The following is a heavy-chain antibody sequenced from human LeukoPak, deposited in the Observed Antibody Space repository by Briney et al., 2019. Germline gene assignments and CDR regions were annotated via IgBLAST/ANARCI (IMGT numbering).Heavy chain of an antibody. CDR2: ISSSSSYI. CDR1: GFTFSSYS. CDR3: ARDEVCLLGAVTSCYGERWFDP. V-gene: IGHV3-21*01. D-gene: IGHD2-2*01. J-gene: IGHJ5*02. Sequence: GSLRLSCAASGFTFSSYSMNWVRQAPGKGLEWVSSISSSSSYIYYADSVKGRFTISRDNAKNSLYLQMNSLRAEDTAVYYCARDEVCLLGAVTSCYGERWFDPWGQGTLVTVSS.